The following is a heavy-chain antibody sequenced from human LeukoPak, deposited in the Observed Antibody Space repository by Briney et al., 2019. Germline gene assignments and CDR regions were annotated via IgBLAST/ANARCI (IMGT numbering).Heavy chain of an antibody. CDR2: INAYNGNT. Sequence: GASVKVSCKASGYSFSRYGITWVRQAPGQGLEWMGWINAYNGNTNSAQRLHGRVTMTTDTSTSTAYLELRNLRSDDTAVYYCARDAHRSESDYWGQGTLVTVSS. V-gene: IGHV1-18*01. D-gene: IGHD5-24*01. J-gene: IGHJ4*02. CDR3: ARDAHRSESDY. CDR1: GYSFSRYG.